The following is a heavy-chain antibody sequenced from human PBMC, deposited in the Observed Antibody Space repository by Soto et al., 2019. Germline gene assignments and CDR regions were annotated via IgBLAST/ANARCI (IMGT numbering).Heavy chain of an antibody. CDR1: GFTFSAYG. D-gene: IGHD3-22*01. CDR2: IWYDGTNK. V-gene: IGHV3-33*06. J-gene: IGHJ4*02. CDR3: AKDRDSSALEY. Sequence: XGSLRLSCAASGFTFSAYGMHCVRQAPGKGLEWVALIWYDGTNKYYAASVRGRFTISRDNSKNALYLQMNSLRAEDTAVYYCAKDRDSSALEYWGRGTLVTVSS.